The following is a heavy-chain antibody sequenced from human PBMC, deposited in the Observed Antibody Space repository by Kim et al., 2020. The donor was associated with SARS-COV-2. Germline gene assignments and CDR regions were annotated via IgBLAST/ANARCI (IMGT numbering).Heavy chain of an antibody. CDR3: ARTRMVATRYYYYYYGMDV. Sequence: GRFTISRDNAKNSLYLKMNSLRAEDTAVYYCARTRMVATRYYYYYYGMDVWGQGTTVTVSS. V-gene: IGHV3-11*06. D-gene: IGHD5-12*01. J-gene: IGHJ6*02.